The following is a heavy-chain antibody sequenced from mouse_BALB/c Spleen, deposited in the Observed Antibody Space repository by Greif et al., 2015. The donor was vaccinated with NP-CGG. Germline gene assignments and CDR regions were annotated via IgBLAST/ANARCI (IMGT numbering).Heavy chain of an antibody. CDR2: IWAGGST. CDR3: ARGQKVRREAMDY. J-gene: IGHJ4*01. V-gene: IGHV2-9*02. CDR1: GFSLTSYG. Sequence: VKVVESGPGLVAPSQSLSITCTVSGFSLTSYGVHWVRQPPGKGLEWLGVIWAGGSTNYNSALMSRLSISKDNSKNQVFLKMNSLQTDDTAMYYCARGQKVRREAMDYWGQGTSVTVSS. D-gene: IGHD2-14*01.